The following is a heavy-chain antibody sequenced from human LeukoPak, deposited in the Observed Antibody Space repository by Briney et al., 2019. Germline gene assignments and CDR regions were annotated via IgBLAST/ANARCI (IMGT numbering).Heavy chain of an antibody. D-gene: IGHD3-16*01. V-gene: IGHV1-18*01. CDR1: GYTFPSYG. J-gene: IGHJ2*01. CDR2: ISAYNGNT. CDR3: ARGSSLNWYFDL. Sequence: ASVKVSCQASGYTFPSYGISWVRQAPGQGLEWMGWISAYNGNTNYAQKLQGRVTMTTDTSTSRAYMELRSLGSDDTAVYYCARGSSLNWYFDLWGRGTLVTVSS.